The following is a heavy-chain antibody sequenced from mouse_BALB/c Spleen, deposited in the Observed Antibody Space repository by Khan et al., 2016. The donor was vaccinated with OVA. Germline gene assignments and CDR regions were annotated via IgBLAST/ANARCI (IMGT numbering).Heavy chain of an antibody. D-gene: IGHD6-2*01. J-gene: IGHJ2*01. Sequence: EVQLQESGPSLVKPSQILSLTCSVTGDSITSGYWNWIRKFPGNKLEHMGYISYSGATYYNPSLKRRISITRDTSKNQYYLQLISVTTEDTATYYCARESGHSYFDYWGQGTTLTVSS. CDR1: GDSITSGY. V-gene: IGHV3-8*02. CDR3: ARESGHSYFDY. CDR2: ISYSGAT.